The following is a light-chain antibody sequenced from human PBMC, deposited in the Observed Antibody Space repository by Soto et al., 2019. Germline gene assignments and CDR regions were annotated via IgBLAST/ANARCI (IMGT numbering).Light chain of an antibody. J-gene: IGKJ5*01. CDR3: QQYYSYPRT. CDR2: KAS. V-gene: IGKV1-5*03. CDR1: ESISIW. Sequence: DIQMTQSPSTLSASVGDTVTITCRASESISIWLAWYQQKPGKAPNLLINKASRLQSGVPPRFSGSGSGTDFTLTISCLQSEDFATYYCQQYYSYPRTFGQGTRLEIK.